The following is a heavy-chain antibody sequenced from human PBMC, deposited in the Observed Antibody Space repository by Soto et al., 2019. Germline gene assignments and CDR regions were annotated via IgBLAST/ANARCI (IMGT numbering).Heavy chain of an antibody. CDR1: GYSFTSYW. V-gene: IGHV5-10-1*01. Sequence: GESLKISCKGSGYSFTSYWISWVRQMPGKGLEWMGRIDPSDSYTNYSPSFQGHVTISAYKSISTAYLHMSSLRAEDTAVFFCVGGPDSWNTYPYYYYYQMAVSGQGTAVTVSS. CDR2: IDPSDSYT. CDR3: VGGPDSWNTYPYYYYYQMAV. J-gene: IGHJ6*02. D-gene: IGHD1-1*01.